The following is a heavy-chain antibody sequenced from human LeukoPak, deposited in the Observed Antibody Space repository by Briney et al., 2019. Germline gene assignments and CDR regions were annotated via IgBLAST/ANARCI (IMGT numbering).Heavy chain of an antibody. D-gene: IGHD5-18*01. Sequence: PGGSLRLSCAASGFTFANYGIHWVRQAPGKGLEWVTFVQYDGTKTYYADSVKGRFTISRDNSKNTLYLQMNSLRAEDTAVYYCAKGLDTAMVYYYYGMDVWGQGTTVTVSS. CDR1: GFTFANYG. CDR2: VQYDGTKT. J-gene: IGHJ6*02. V-gene: IGHV3-30*02. CDR3: AKGLDTAMVYYYYGMDV.